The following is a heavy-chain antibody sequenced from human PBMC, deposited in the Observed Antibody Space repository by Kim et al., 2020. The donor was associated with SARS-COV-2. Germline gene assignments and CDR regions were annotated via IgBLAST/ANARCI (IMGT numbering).Heavy chain of an antibody. V-gene: IGHV3-11*05. D-gene: IGHD6-19*01. CDR3: ARESRSGWWPLFDY. J-gene: IGHJ4*02. Sequence: GGSLRLSCVASGFTFSDYYMSWIRQAPGKGLEWVSYISSSSSYTNYADSVKGRFTISRDNAKNSLYLQMNSLRAEDTAVYYCARESRSGWWPLFDYWGQGTLVTVSS. CDR1: GFTFSDYY. CDR2: ISSSSSYT.